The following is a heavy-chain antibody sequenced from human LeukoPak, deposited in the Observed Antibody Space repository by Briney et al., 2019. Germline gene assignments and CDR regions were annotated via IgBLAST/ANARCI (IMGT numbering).Heavy chain of an antibody. CDR2: ISRNSGSI. V-gene: IGHV3-9*01. Sequence: GGSLRLSCAASGFTFDDYAMHWVRQAPGKGLEWVSGISRNSGSICYADSVKGRFTISRDNAKNSLYLQMNSLRDEDTALYYCAKYGGGMVRGVIGNWFDPWGQGTLVTVSS. CDR3: AKYGGGMVRGVIGNWFDP. D-gene: IGHD3-10*01. J-gene: IGHJ5*02. CDR1: GFTFDDYA.